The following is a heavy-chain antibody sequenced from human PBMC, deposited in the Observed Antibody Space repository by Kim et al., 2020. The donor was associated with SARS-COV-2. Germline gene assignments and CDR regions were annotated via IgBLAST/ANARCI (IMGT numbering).Heavy chain of an antibody. D-gene: IGHD2-15*01. V-gene: IGHV1-8*01. CDR1: GYTFTSYD. J-gene: IGHJ5*02. CDR2: MNPNSGNT. CDR3: ARVHRYCSGGSCYYNWFDP. Sequence: ASVKVSCKASGYTFTSYDINWVRQATGQGLEWMGWMNPNSGNTGYAQKFQGRVTMTRNTSISTAYMELSSLRSEDTAVYYCARVHRYCSGGSCYYNWFDPWGQGTLVTVSS.